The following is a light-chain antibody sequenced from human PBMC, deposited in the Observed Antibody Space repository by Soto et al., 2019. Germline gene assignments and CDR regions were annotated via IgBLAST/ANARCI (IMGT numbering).Light chain of an antibody. Sequence: SVLAQPRSVSGSPGQSVTISCTGTNSDVGASDYVSWYQQDPGKAPKLILYDVTKRPSGVPDRFSGSKSGNAASLTISGLQTEDEADYYCSAYAGRLYVFGPGTKVTVL. CDR2: DVT. V-gene: IGLV2-11*01. J-gene: IGLJ1*01. CDR1: NSDVGASDY. CDR3: SAYAGRLYV.